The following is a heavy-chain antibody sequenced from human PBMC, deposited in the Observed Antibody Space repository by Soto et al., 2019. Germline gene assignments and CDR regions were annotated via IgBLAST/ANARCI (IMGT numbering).Heavy chain of an antibody. D-gene: IGHD1-7*01. CDR1: GGSISSYY. Sequence: QVQLQESGPGLVKPSETLSLTCTVSGGSISSYYWSWIRQPPGKGLEWIGCIYYSGSTNYNPSLKSRVTISVDTSKNQFSLKLSSVTAADTAVYYCAREGLTGTIGLYYYYGMDVWGQGTTVTVSS. CDR2: IYYSGST. CDR3: AREGLTGTIGLYYYYGMDV. V-gene: IGHV4-59*01. J-gene: IGHJ6*02.